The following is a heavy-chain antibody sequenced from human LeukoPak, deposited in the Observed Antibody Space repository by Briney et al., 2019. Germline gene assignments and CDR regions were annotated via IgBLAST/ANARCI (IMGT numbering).Heavy chain of an antibody. Sequence: GESLKISCKGSGYNFISYWVAWVRQMPGKGLEWMGIIYPGDSDTRYSPSFQGQVTISADKSISTAYLQWSSLKASDTAMYYCARRRDGYNYVGTDYWGQGTLVTVSS. CDR2: IYPGDSDT. D-gene: IGHD5-24*01. V-gene: IGHV5-51*01. CDR3: ARRRDGYNYVGTDY. J-gene: IGHJ4*02. CDR1: GYNFISYW.